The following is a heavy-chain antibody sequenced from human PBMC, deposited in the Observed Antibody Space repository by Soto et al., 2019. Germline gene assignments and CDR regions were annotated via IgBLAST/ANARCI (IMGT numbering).Heavy chain of an antibody. CDR2: INAGNGNT. V-gene: IGHV1-3*01. J-gene: IGHJ4*02. D-gene: IGHD6-13*01. Sequence: ASVKVSCKASGYTFTSYAMHWVRQAPGQRLEWMGWINAGNGNTKYSQKFQGRVTITRDTSASTAYMELNSLRAEDTAVYYCAKALIAAAGAGSYFDYWGQGTLVTVSS. CDR3: AKALIAAAGAGSYFDY. CDR1: GYTFTSYA.